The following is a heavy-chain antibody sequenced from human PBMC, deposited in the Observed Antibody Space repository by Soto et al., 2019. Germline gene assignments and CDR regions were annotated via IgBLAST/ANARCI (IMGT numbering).Heavy chain of an antibody. CDR1: GYTLTELS. CDR2: FDPEDGET. V-gene: IGHV1-24*01. Sequence: RASVKVSCKVSGYTLTELSMHWVRQAPGKGLEWMGGFDPEDGETIYAQKFQGRVTMTEDTSTDTAYMELSSLRSEDTAVYYCATDVRAQGDPPENLDIWGQGTIVTVSS. CDR3: ATDVRAQGDPPENLDI. J-gene: IGHJ3*02.